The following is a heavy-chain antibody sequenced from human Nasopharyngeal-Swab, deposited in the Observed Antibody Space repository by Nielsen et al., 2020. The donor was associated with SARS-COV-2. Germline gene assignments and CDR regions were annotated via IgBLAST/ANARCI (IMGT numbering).Heavy chain of an antibody. CDR2: INTDGRRT. Sequence: GGSLRLSCAASGFSFSTFWMHWVRQVPGEGLVWVSRINTDGRRTNYAESVKGRFTISRDNVKNMLYLQMNNLRPEDTAVYYCARVRFVGELIDAFDIWGQGTMVTVSS. CDR3: ARVRFVGELIDAFDI. V-gene: IGHV3-74*01. CDR1: GFSFSTFW. D-gene: IGHD1-26*01. J-gene: IGHJ3*02.